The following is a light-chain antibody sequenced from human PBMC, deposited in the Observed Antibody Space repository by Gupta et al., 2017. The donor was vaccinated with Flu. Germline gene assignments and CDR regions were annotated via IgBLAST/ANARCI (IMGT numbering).Light chain of an antibody. Sequence: DVVMTPPSPSLPVTLGQQASISCRASQGLVYSDGNTYLHWFQQRPGQSPRRLIYLVSYRDSGVPDRFSGRGSGTDFTLKISRVEAEDVGIYFCRQGANWPWAFGQGTTVEIK. CDR3: RQGANWPWA. CDR2: LVS. V-gene: IGKV2-30*01. J-gene: IGKJ1*01. CDR1: QGLVYSDGNTY.